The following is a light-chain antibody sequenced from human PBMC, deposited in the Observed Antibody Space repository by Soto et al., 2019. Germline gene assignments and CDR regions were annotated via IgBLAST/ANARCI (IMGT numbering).Light chain of an antibody. CDR2: EVT. CDR1: SSDVGAYNY. Sequence: QSALTQPPSASGSPGQSVTISCTGTSSDVGAYNYVSWYQQHAGKAPKLVIYEVTKRPPGVPDRFSGSKSANTASLTVSGLQDEDEADYYCSSFASSNTWVFGGGTKLTVL. CDR3: SSFASSNTWV. V-gene: IGLV2-8*01. J-gene: IGLJ3*02.